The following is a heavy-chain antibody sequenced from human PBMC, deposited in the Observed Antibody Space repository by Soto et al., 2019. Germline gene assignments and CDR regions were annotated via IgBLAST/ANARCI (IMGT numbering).Heavy chain of an antibody. V-gene: IGHV3-9*01. D-gene: IGHD3-16*01. CDR2: ISWNVANM. J-gene: IGHJ6*02. CDR3: VKDISGRGSYYYYYGMDV. Sequence: EVQLVESGGGLVQPGWSLRLSCAASGFTFDDYAMHWVRQAPGKGLEWVSGISWNVANMRYADSVKARFTISRDNAKNALYLQMNSLTAEDTALYYCVKDISGRGSYYYYYGMDVWGQGTTVTVSS. CDR1: GFTFDDYA.